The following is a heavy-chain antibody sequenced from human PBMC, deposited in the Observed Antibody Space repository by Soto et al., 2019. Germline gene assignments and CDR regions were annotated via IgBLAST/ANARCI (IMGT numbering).Heavy chain of an antibody. CDR1: GYSLSGYY. Sequence: ASVKVSCKASGYSLSGYYLHWVRQAPGQGPEWMGWINPNSGGTKYVQKFQGRVTMTRDTSISTVYLELSRLRSDDTAVYYCARGCGIAAPGPNWFDPWGQGTLVTVSS. D-gene: IGHD6-13*01. V-gene: IGHV1-2*02. J-gene: IGHJ5*02. CDR3: ARGCGIAAPGPNWFDP. CDR2: INPNSGGT.